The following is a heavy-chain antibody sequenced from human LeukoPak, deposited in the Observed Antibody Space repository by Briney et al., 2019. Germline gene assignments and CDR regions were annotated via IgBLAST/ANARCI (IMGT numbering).Heavy chain of an antibody. D-gene: IGHD2-2*01. J-gene: IGHJ5*02. Sequence: GGSLRLSCAASGFTFSTYAISWVRQAPGKGLEWVSAISGSGGSTYYADSVKGRFTTSRDNSKNTLYLQMNSLRAEDTAVYYCAKDGGFIVVVPAASFDPWGQGTLVTVSS. V-gene: IGHV3-23*01. CDR1: GFTFSTYA. CDR3: AKDGGFIVVVPAASFDP. CDR2: ISGSGGST.